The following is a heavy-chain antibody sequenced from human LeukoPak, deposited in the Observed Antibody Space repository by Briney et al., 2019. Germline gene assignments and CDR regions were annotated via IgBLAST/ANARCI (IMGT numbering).Heavy chain of an antibody. CDR2: IQTSGRV. Sequence: PSETLSLTCSVSGGSVTSGPNYWNWIRRPAGKGLEWIGRIQTSGRVNYNPSLKSRVPVYLDTPKNLVSLQLTSVTAADTAVYYCARDRGNGDYGDYFDSWGQGTQVTVSS. CDR3: ARDRGNGDYGDYFDS. V-gene: IGHV4-61*02. J-gene: IGHJ4*02. D-gene: IGHD4-17*01. CDR1: GGSVTSGPNY.